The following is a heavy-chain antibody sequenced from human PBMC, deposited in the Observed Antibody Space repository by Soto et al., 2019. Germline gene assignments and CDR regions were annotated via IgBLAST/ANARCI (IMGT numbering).Heavy chain of an antibody. D-gene: IGHD6-25*01. J-gene: IGHJ5*02. CDR2: LIPIFGAA. Sequence: QVQLVQSGAEVRKPGSSVTVSCKISGGTFTNYVISWLRQAPGQGLEWMGGLIPIFGAANLAQKFQGRVTITADESTSTVNMELSSITSEDTAVYYCARGRSAPNFDPWGQGTLVTVSS. CDR1: GGTFTNYV. V-gene: IGHV1-69*01. CDR3: ARGRSAPNFDP.